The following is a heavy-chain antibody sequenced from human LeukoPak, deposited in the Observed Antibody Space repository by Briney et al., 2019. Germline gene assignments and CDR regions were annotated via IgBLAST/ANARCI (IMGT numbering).Heavy chain of an antibody. CDR3: ARPWQEMAHDAFDI. CDR2: IIPIFGTA. V-gene: IGHV1-69*05. CDR1: GGTFSRYA. J-gene: IGHJ3*02. D-gene: IGHD5-24*01. Sequence: GASVKVSCKASGGTFSRYAISWVRQAPGQGLEWMGRIIPIFGTANYAQKFQGRVTITTDESTSTAYMELSSLRSEDTAVYYCARPWQEMAHDAFDIGGQGTMVTVSS.